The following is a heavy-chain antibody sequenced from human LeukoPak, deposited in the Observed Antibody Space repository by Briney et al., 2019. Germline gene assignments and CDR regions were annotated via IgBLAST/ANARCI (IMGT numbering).Heavy chain of an antibody. V-gene: IGHV3-23*01. J-gene: IGHJ4*02. CDR2: IDSSGSST. CDR3: AKTVCGASCYSVLDF. D-gene: IGHD2-21*01. Sequence: PGGSLRLSCAASGFTFTKYAMTWVRQAPGKGLEWVSAIDSSGSSTYYADSVKGRFTISRDNSKNTVYLQMSSLRAEDTAVYHCAKTVCGASCYSVLDFWGQGTLVTVSS. CDR1: GFTFTKYA.